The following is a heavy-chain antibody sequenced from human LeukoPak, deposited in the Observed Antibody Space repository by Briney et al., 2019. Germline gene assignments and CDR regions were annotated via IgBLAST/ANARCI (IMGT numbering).Heavy chain of an antibody. CDR2: INPNSGGT. J-gene: IGHJ4*02. D-gene: IGHD2-2*01. Sequence: ASVKVSCKASGYTFTGYYMHWVRQAPGQGLEWMGWINPNSGGTNYAQKFQGWVTMTRDTSISTAYMVLSRLRSDDTAVYYCAREVYCSSTSCPPYFDYWGQGTLVTVSS. CDR1: GYTFTGYY. CDR3: AREVYCSSTSCPPYFDY. V-gene: IGHV1-2*04.